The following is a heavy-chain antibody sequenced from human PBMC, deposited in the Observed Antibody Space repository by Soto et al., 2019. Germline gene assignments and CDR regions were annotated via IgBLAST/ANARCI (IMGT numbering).Heavy chain of an antibody. D-gene: IGHD2-15*01. CDR3: AARLPLIGYCSGGSCPTGGMDV. V-gene: IGHV1-58*01. CDR1: GFTFTSSA. Sequence: VASVKVSCKASGFTFTSSAVQRVRQARGQRLEWIGWIVVGSGNTNYAQKFQERVTITRDMSTSTAYMELSSLRSEDTAVYYCAARLPLIGYCSGGSCPTGGMDVWGQGTTVTVSS. J-gene: IGHJ6*02. CDR2: IVVGSGNT.